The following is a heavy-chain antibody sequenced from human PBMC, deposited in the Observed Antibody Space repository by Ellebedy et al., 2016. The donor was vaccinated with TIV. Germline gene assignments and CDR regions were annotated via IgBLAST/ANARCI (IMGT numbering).Heavy chain of an antibody. CDR2: IHNNDKI. J-gene: IGHJ4*02. D-gene: IGHD3-3*02. V-gene: IGHV3-66*01. CDR3: VTFST. Sequence: GGSLRLSXAASGFSVSSIYMSWVRQAPGKGLEWVSIIHNNDKIYYTDSVKGRFTISRDNSKNTLYLQMDALRAEDTAIYYCVTFSTWGQGTLVTVSS. CDR1: GFSVSSIY.